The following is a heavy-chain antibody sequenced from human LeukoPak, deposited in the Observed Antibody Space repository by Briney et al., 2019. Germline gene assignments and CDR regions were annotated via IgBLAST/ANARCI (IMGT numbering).Heavy chain of an antibody. CDR3: ARVRDYGGNTDAFDI. Sequence: ASVTVSFKASGYSFISYYIHWVRQAPGQGLEWMGIINPSGGSPSSAQKFQGRVTMTRDTSTSTVYMELSSLRSEDTAMYYCARVRDYGGNTDAFDIWGQGTMVTVSS. CDR1: GYSFISYY. CDR2: INPSGGSP. J-gene: IGHJ3*02. D-gene: IGHD4-23*01. V-gene: IGHV1-46*01.